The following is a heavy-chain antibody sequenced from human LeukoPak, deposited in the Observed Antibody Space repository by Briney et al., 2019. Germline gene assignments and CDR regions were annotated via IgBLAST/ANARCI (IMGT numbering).Heavy chain of an antibody. V-gene: IGHV5-51*01. D-gene: IGHD3-22*01. CDR1: GYSFTSYW. CDR2: IYPGDSDT. Sequence: GESLKISCKGSGYSFTSYWIGWVRQMPGKGLEWMGIIYPGDSDTRYSPSFQGQVTISADKSISTAYLQWSSLKASDTAMYYCARHGYYDNSGYYDYYYYYGMDVWGQGTTVTVSS. CDR3: ARHGYYDNSGYYDYYYYYGMDV. J-gene: IGHJ6*02.